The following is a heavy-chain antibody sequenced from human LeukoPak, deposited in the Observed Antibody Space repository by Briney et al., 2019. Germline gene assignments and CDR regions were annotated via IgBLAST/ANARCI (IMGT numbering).Heavy chain of an antibody. J-gene: IGHJ4*02. D-gene: IGHD6-25*01. CDR1: GFTFSNVW. CDR3: TTAPDAAI. CDR2: IKSKADGGTT. V-gene: IGHV3-15*01. Sequence: GGSLRLSCAASGFTFSNVWMSGVRQAPGKGLEGIGLIKSKADGGTTGSAAPVKGRFTISRDDSKNTLYLQMNSLKIEDTAVYYCTTAPDAAIWGQGTLVTVSS.